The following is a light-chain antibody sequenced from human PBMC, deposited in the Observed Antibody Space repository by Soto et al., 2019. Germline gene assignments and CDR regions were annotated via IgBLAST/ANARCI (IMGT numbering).Light chain of an antibody. V-gene: IGKV1-39*01. CDR1: QSISSY. CDR3: QQSYSTPIT. J-gene: IGKJ5*01. Sequence: DVHMTQSASSLSASVGHRVTITCRASQSISSYLNWYQQKPGKAPKLLIYAASSLQSGVPSRFIGSGSGTNFNLTVSSLQTEDFATYYCQQSYSTPITFGQGTRLEIK. CDR2: AAS.